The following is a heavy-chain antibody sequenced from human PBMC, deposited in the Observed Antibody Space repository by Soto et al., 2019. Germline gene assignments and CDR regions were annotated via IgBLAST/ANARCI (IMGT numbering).Heavy chain of an antibody. CDR2: IYYSGST. J-gene: IGHJ5*02. Sequence: SETLSLTCTVSGGSISSGGYYWSWIRQHPGKGLEWIGYIYYSGSTYYNPSLKSRVTISVDTSKNQFSLKLSSVTAADTAVYYCARATRGHIVAGINNWFGPWGQGTLVTVSS. V-gene: IGHV4-31*03. CDR3: ARATRGHIVAGINNWFGP. D-gene: IGHD5-12*01. CDR1: GGSISSGGYY.